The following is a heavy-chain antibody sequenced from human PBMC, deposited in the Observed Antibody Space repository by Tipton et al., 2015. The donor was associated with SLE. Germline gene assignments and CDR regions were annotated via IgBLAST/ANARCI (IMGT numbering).Heavy chain of an antibody. V-gene: IGHV4-59*12. CDR2: NYYSGST. CDR1: GGSISSYY. Sequence: TLSHTCTVSGGSISSYYWSWIRQPPGKGLEWIGYNYYSGSTYYNPSLKSRVTISVDTSKNQFSLKLSSVTAADTAVYYCAREEENDFWSGGDAFDIWGQGTMVTVSS. J-gene: IGHJ3*02. CDR3: AREEENDFWSGGDAFDI. D-gene: IGHD3-3*01.